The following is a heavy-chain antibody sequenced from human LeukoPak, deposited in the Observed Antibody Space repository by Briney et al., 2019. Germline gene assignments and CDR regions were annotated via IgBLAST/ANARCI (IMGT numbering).Heavy chain of an antibody. D-gene: IGHD6-13*01. CDR1: GYTLTELS. CDR3: ATAQIAAASREFDP. J-gene: IGHJ5*02. CDR2: FDPEDGET. Sequence: GASVKVSCKVSGYTLTELSMHWVRQAPGKGLEWMGGFDPEDGETIYAQKFQGRVTMTEETSTDTAYMELSSLRSEDTAVYYCATAQIAAASREFDPWGQGTLVTVSS. V-gene: IGHV1-24*01.